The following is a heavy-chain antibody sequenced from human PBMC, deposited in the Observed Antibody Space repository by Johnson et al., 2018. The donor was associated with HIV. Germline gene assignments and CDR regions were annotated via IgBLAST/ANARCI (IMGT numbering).Heavy chain of an antibody. V-gene: IGHV3-30*02. J-gene: IGHJ3*02. CDR3: ARDPEIAARADAFDI. CDR2: IRYDGSIK. Sequence: QVQLVESGGGVVQPGGSLRLSCAASGFTFSNYGMHWVRQAPGKGLEWVAFIRYDGSIKYYVDSVKGRFTISRDNSKNTLYLQMNSLRAEDTAVYYCARDPEIAARADAFDIWGQGTMVTVSS. CDR1: GFTFSNYG. D-gene: IGHD6-6*01.